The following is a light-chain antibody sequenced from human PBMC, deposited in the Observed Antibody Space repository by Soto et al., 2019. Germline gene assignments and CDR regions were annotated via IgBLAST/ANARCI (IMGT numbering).Light chain of an antibody. CDR3: VTWDDSLRGAI. Sequence: QSVLTQPRSASATPGQRVTISCSGGSSNIGSDSVNWYRHLPGTAPTLLIHSNNQRPSGVPDRFSGSQSGTSASLAIRGLQPDDEADYYCVTWDDSLRGAIFGGGTKLTVL. CDR2: SNN. J-gene: IGLJ2*01. V-gene: IGLV1-44*01. CDR1: SSNIGSDS.